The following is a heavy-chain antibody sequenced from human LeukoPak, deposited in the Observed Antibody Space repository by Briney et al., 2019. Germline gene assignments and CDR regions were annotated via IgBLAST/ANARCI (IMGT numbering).Heavy chain of an antibody. J-gene: IGHJ4*02. CDR2: IYSGDTT. D-gene: IGHD4-23*01. CDR3: ARRAGGYSHPYDY. Sequence: GGSLRLSCAVSGFTVSGNYMSWVRQAPGKGLEWLSLIYSGDTTLYADSVKGRFTISRDISKNTVYLQMNSLRAEDTAVYYCARRAGGYSHPYDYWGQGILVTVSS. V-gene: IGHV3-53*01. CDR1: GFTVSGNY.